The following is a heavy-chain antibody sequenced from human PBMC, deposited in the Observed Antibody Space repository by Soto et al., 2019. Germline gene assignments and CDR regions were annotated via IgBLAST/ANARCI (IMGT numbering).Heavy chain of an antibody. D-gene: IGHD6-13*01. CDR3: VASLAASGLNWLDP. CDR2: IFANGHT. V-gene: IGHV4-4*07. J-gene: IGHJ5*02. Sequence: EWLSRAGIVSGGSISGKYWNWVRQPPGKGLEWIGLIFANGHTDYNPSLKSRVTMSVDASKNQFSLRLTSMTAADTAVYYCVASLAASGLNWLDPWGRGTLVTVYS. CDR1: GGSISGKY.